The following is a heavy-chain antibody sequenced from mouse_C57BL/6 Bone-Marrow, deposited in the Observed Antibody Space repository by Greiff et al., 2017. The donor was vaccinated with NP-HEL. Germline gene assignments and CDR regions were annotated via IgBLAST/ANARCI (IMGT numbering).Heavy chain of an antibody. J-gene: IGHJ2*01. Sequence: EVQLVESGGGLVKPGGSLKLSCAASGFTFSSYAMSWVRQTPEKRLEWVATISDGGSYTYYPDTVKGRFTISRDNAKNNLYLQMSHLKSEDTAMYYCATYYGYDADYWGQGTTLTVSS. CDR1: GFTFSSYA. V-gene: IGHV5-4*01. CDR3: ATYYGYDADY. CDR2: ISDGGSYT. D-gene: IGHD2-9*01.